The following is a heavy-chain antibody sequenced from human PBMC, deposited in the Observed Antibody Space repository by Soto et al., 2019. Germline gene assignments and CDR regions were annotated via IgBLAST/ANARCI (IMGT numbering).Heavy chain of an antibody. D-gene: IGHD3-10*01. J-gene: IGHJ4*02. CDR2: ISAGGDNT. V-gene: IGHV3-23*01. Sequence: EVQLLQSGGGLVQPGGSLRLSCEASGFIFSNYAMSWVRQVPGKGLEWVSDISAGGDNTYYTDSVRGRFTISRDNPKNTVYLQMVSLRAEDTAVYYCAKNRHARGVDYWGQGALVTVSS. CDR3: AKNRHARGVDY. CDR1: GFIFSNYA.